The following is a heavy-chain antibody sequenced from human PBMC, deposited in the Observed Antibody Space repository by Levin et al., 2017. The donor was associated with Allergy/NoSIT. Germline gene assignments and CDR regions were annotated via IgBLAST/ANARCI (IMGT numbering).Heavy chain of an antibody. CDR3: ARDGVGFDY. CDR1: GGSISSYY. D-gene: IGHD3-10*01. J-gene: IGHJ4*02. V-gene: IGHV4-59*01. CDR2: IYYSGST. Sequence: PSETLSLTCTVSGGSISSYYWNWIRQSPGKGLEWIGYIYYSGSTKYNPSLKSRVTISIDTSKNQFSLKLSSVTAADTAVYYCARDGVGFDYWGQGTLVTVSS.